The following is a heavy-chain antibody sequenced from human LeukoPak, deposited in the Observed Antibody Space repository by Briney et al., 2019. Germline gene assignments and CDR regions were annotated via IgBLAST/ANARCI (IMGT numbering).Heavy chain of an antibody. CDR3: TTLHSGSYYGIDY. D-gene: IGHD1-26*01. Sequence: PGGSLRLSCAASGFTFSNAWMSWVRQAPGKGLEWVGRIKSKTDGGTTDYAAPVKGRFTISRDDSKNTLYLQMNSLKTEDTAVYYCTTLHSGSYYGIDYWAREPWSPSPQ. CDR1: GFTFSNAW. J-gene: IGHJ4*02. V-gene: IGHV3-15*01. CDR2: IKSKTDGGTT.